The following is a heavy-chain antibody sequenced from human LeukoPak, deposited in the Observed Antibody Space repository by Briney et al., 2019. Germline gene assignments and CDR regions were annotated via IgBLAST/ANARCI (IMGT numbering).Heavy chain of an antibody. CDR1: GDSISSYY. V-gene: IGHV4-4*07. CDR3: ARGPLTEAHTFDI. Sequence: SETLSLTCSVSGDSISSYYWTWIRQPAGKGLDWIGRIYPGGTSYYNPSLKSRVTLSVDTSKNQFSLRLTSVTAADTAVYYCARGPLTEAHTFDIRGQGTMVTVSS. CDR2: IYPGGTS. D-gene: IGHD1-14*01. J-gene: IGHJ3*02.